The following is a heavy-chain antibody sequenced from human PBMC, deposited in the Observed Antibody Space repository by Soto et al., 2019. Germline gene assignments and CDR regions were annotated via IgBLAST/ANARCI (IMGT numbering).Heavy chain of an antibody. CDR3: ARLDI. V-gene: IGHV4-39*07. CDR2: IYYSGST. CDR1: GGSISSSSYY. J-gene: IGHJ3*02. Sequence: PSETLSLTCTVSGGSISSSSYYWGWIRQPPGKGLEWIGYIYYSGSTYYNPSPKSRVTISVDTSKNQFSLKLSSVTAADTAVYYCARLDIWGQGTMVTVSS.